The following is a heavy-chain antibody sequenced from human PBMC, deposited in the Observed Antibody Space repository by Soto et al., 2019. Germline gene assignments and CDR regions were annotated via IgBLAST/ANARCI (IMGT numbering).Heavy chain of an antibody. J-gene: IGHJ4*02. D-gene: IGHD3-3*01. CDR2: TYYTGST. CDR3: ARVANYAGWSGTPFDS. Sequence: PSETLSLTCSVSGGSLSGGSYYWSWIRQPPGKGLEWVGYTYYTGSTNYHPSLKSRVSISLDMSKNQFSLKLSPVTAADTAVYYCARVANYAGWSGTPFDSWGPGTQVTVYS. V-gene: IGHV4-61*01. CDR1: GGSLSGGSYY.